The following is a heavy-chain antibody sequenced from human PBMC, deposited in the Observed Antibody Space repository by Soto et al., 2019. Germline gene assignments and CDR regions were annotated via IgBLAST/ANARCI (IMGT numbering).Heavy chain of an antibody. D-gene: IGHD2-8*01. CDR3: ARRGGGYCTNGVCRAFDY. CDR2: IYHSGST. V-gene: IGHV4-4*02. CDR1: GGSISSSNW. Sequence: QVQLQESGPGLVKPSGTLSLTCAVSGGSISSSNWWSWVRQPPGKGLEWIGEIYHSGSTNYNPSLKRRVTIAVDKSKTQFSLELSSVAAAETAVYYCARRGGGYCTNGVCRAFDYWGQGTLVTVSS. J-gene: IGHJ4*02.